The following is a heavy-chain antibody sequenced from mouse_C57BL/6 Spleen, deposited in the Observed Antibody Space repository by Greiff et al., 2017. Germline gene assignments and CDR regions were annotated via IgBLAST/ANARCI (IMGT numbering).Heavy chain of an antibody. CDR1: GFSLTSYG. J-gene: IGHJ4*01. D-gene: IGHD2-3*01. V-gene: IGHV2-6*03. CDR2: IWSDGST. CDR3: ARPDGYYDYAMDY. Sequence: VQVVESGPGLVAPSQSLSITCTVSGFSLTSYGVHWVRQPPGKGLEWLVVIWSDGSTTYNSALKSRLSISKDNSKSQVFLKMNSLQTDDTAMYYGARPDGYYDYAMDYWGQGTAVTVSS.